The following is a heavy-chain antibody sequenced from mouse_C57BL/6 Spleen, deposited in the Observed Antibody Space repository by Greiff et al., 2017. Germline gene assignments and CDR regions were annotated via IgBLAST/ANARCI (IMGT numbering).Heavy chain of an antibody. CDR1: GFTFSDYG. CDR3: ARDTTVVPTFPFAY. CDR2: ISSGSSTI. Sequence: DVMLVESGGGLVKPGGSLKLSCAASGFTFSDYGMHWVRQAPEQGLEWVAYISSGSSTINYADTVKGRFTISRDNAKNTLFLQMTSLRSEDTALYYCARDTTVVPTFPFAYWGQGTLVTVSA. J-gene: IGHJ3*01. D-gene: IGHD1-1*01. V-gene: IGHV5-17*01.